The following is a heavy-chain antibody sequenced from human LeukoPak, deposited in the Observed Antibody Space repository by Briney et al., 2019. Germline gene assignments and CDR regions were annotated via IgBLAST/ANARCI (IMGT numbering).Heavy chain of an antibody. J-gene: IGHJ5*02. V-gene: IGHV1-2*02. CDR3: ARDGYCSGGSCYGFDP. Sequence: ASVKVSCKASGYTFTGYYMHWVRQAPGQGLEWMGWINPNSGGTNYAQKFQGRVTMTRDTSISTAYMELSRLRSDDTAVYYCARDGYCSGGSCYGFDPWGQGTLVTVSS. D-gene: IGHD2-15*01. CDR1: GYTFTGYY. CDR2: INPNSGGT.